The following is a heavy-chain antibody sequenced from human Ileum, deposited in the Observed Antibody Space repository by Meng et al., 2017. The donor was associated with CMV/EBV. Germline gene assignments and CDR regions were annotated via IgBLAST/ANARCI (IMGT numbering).Heavy chain of an antibody. J-gene: IGHJ4*02. CDR2: TYYRSKWYN. CDR1: GDSVSSKSVT. V-gene: IGHV6-1*01. Sequence: QGQLQHSSPGLVKPPQTPPLTCAISGDSVSSKSVTWNWIRQSPSRGLEWLGRTYYRSKWYNDYAVSVKSRITINPDTSRNHFFLQLSSVSPEDTAVYYCARNIFEDQMLPFDYWGQGTLVTVSS. D-gene: IGHD2-2*01. CDR3: ARNIFEDQMLPFDY.